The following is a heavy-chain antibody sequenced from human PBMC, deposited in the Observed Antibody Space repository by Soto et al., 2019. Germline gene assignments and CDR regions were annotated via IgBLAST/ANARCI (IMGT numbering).Heavy chain of an antibody. D-gene: IGHD3-10*01. CDR1: GGSISSYY. Sequence: QVQLQESGPGLVKPSETLSLTCTVSGGSISSYYWGWIRQPPGKGLEWIGYTYYSGSTNYNPSLKNRVTISVDTSKNQFSLKLSSVTAADTAVYYCARAPRGNYGYPSYFDYWGQGTLVTVSS. CDR2: TYYSGST. CDR3: ARAPRGNYGYPSYFDY. J-gene: IGHJ4*02. V-gene: IGHV4-59*01.